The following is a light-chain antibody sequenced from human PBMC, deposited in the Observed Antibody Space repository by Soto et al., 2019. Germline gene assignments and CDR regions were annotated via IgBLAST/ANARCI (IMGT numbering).Light chain of an antibody. J-gene: IGKJ4*02. CDR2: AIS. CDR1: QSITTY. Sequence: DIQMTQSPSSLSASVGDRVTITCRASQSITTYLNWYQQKPGKAPKLLMYAISTLQSGIPSRFGGSGAGTEFTLTICRLQPEDFATCYCQQTYSIPYTFGEGTKVDIK. V-gene: IGKV1-39*01. CDR3: QQTYSIPYT.